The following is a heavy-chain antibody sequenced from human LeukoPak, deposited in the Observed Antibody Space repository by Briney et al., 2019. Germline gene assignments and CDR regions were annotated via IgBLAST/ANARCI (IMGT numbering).Heavy chain of an antibody. Sequence: GGSLRLSCAASGNYWMHWVRQAPGKGLVWVSHINSDGSWTSYADSVKGRFTISKDNAKNTVYLQMSNLRAEDTAVYFCARGGGLDVWGQGATVTVSS. CDR2: INSDGSWT. V-gene: IGHV3-74*01. D-gene: IGHD3-16*01. CDR3: ARGGGLDV. J-gene: IGHJ6*02. CDR1: GNYW.